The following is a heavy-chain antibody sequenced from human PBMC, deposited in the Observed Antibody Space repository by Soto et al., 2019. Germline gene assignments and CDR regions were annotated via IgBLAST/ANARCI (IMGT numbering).Heavy chain of an antibody. Sequence: ASVKVSCKASGYTFTSCGISWVRQAPGQGLEWMGWISAYNGNTNYAQKLQGRVTMTTDTSTSTAYMELRSLRSDDTAVYYCARDQIVVVPPAPYGMDVWGQGTTVTVSS. V-gene: IGHV1-18*04. CDR1: GYTFTSCG. J-gene: IGHJ6*02. CDR2: ISAYNGNT. CDR3: ARDQIVVVPPAPYGMDV. D-gene: IGHD2-2*01.